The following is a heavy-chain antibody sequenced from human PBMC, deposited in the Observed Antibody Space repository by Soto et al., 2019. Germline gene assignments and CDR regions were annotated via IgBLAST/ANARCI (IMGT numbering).Heavy chain of an antibody. D-gene: IGHD3-3*01. V-gene: IGHV3-15*01. CDR3: TTGGTTFGVVTPYFDY. Sequence: PEGSLRLSCAAYGLTLSNAWMSWIRQAPGKRLEWVGRIKSKTDGGTTDYAAPVKGRFTISRDDSKNTLYLQMNSLKTEDTAVYYCTTGGTTFGVVTPYFDYWGQGP. CDR2: IKSKTDGGTT. J-gene: IGHJ4*02. CDR1: GLTLSNAW.